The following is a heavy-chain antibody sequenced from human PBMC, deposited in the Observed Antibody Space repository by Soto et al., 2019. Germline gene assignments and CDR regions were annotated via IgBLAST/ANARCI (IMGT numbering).Heavy chain of an antibody. D-gene: IGHD6-19*01. V-gene: IGHV3-23*01. Sequence: PGGSLRLSCAASGFTFSSYAMSWVRQAPGKGLEWVSAISGSGGSTYYADSVRGRFTISRDNSKNTLYLQMNSLRAEDTAVYYCAKAGEQWLVLDYWGQGTLVTVSS. CDR2: ISGSGGST. CDR1: GFTFSSYA. J-gene: IGHJ4*02. CDR3: AKAGEQWLVLDY.